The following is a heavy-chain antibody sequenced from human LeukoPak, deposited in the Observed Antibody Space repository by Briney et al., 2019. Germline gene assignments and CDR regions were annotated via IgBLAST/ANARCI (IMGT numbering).Heavy chain of an antibody. CDR3: ARGKRPRYCSSTSCYSVGMDV. D-gene: IGHD2-2*01. Sequence: PGGSLRLSCAASGFTFSSYWMHWVRQAPGKGLVWVSRINSDGSSTSYADSVKGRFTISRDNAKNTLYLQMNSLRAEDTAVYYCARGKRPRYCSSTSCYSVGMDVWGQGTTVTVSS. J-gene: IGHJ6*02. V-gene: IGHV3-74*01. CDR1: GFTFSSYW. CDR2: INSDGSST.